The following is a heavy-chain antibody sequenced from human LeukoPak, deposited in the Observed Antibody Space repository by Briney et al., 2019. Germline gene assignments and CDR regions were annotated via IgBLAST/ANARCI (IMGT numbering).Heavy chain of an antibody. D-gene: IGHD3-9*01. CDR1: GFTFSSYA. CDR2: ISGTGGST. V-gene: IGHV3-23*01. Sequence: RAGGSLRLSCAASGFTFSSYAMNWVRQAPGKGPEWVSSISGTGGSTYYADSVRGRFTISRDNSKNTLYLQMNSLRAEDTAVYYCAKSPSLTGYNDYWGQETLVTVSS. J-gene: IGHJ4*02. CDR3: AKSPSLTGYNDY.